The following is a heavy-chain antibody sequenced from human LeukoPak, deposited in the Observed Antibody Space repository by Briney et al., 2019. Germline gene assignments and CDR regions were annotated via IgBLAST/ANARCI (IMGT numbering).Heavy chain of an antibody. CDR1: GGSISTSSFY. CDR2: IHYSGGT. D-gene: IGHD5-12*01. J-gene: IGHJ4*02. CDR3: ARYSGYATY. Sequence: SETLSLTCTVSGGSISTSSFYWGWIRQPRGKGLEWIDSIHYSGGTYYNPSLKSGVTISVDTSKNQFSLKVSSVTAADTAVYYCARYSGYATYWGQGTLVTVSS. V-gene: IGHV4-39*01.